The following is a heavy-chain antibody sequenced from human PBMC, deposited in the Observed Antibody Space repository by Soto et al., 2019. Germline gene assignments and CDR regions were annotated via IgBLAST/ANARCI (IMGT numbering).Heavy chain of an antibody. Sequence: ASVKVSCKASGYTFTGYYMHWVRQAPGQGLEWMGWINPNSGGTNYAQKFQGWVTMTRDTSISTAYMELSRLRSDDTAVYYCARGGCSSAKRGDMDVWGQGTTVTVSS. CDR1: GYTFTGYY. V-gene: IGHV1-2*04. J-gene: IGHJ6*02. CDR2: INPNSGGT. D-gene: IGHD6-25*01. CDR3: ARGGCSSAKRGDMDV.